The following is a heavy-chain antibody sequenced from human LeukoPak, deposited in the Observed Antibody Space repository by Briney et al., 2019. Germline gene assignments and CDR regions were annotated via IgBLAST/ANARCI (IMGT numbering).Heavy chain of an antibody. CDR1: GVSISSYY. J-gene: IGHJ6*02. CDR2: IYYSGSS. CDR3: ARCGDPHYGMDV. V-gene: IGHV4-59*01. Sequence: SETLSLTCTVSGVSISSYYWSWIRQPPGKGLEWVGNIYYSGSSNYNPSLKSRVTISVDTSKNQFSLKLSSVTAADTAVYYCARCGDPHYGMDVWGQGTTVTVSS. D-gene: IGHD7-27*01.